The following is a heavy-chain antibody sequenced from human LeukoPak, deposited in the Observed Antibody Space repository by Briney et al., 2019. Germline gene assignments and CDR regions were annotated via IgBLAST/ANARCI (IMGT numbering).Heavy chain of an antibody. CDR1: GFTFSDYY. V-gene: IGHV3-11*05. Sequence: GGSLRLSCAASGFTFSDYYMSWIRQAPGKGLEWVSYISSSSSYTNYADSVKGRFTISRDNAKNSLYLQMNTLRAEDTAVYYCAKDEDARPMYFQDWGQGTLVTVSS. CDR2: ISSSSSYT. J-gene: IGHJ1*01. CDR3: AKDEDARPMYFQD. D-gene: IGHD3-10*02.